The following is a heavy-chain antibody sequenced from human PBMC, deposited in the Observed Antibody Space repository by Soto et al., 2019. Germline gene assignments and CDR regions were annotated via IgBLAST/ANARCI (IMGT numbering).Heavy chain of an antibody. CDR1: GYTFTSYG. Sequence: QVQLVQSGAEVKKPGASVKVSCKASGYTFTSYGISWVRQAPGQGLDWMGWISAYNGNTNYAQKLQGRVTMTTDTSTSTAYMELRSLRSDDTAVYYCARRQSGGPQSKAGLFDYWGQGTLVTVSS. V-gene: IGHV1-18*01. J-gene: IGHJ4*02. CDR2: ISAYNGNT. D-gene: IGHD1-1*01. CDR3: ARRQSGGPQSKAGLFDY.